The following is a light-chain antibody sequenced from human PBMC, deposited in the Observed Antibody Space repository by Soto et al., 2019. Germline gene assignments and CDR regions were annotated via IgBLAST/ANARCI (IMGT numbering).Light chain of an antibody. Sequence: DIQMTQSPSSLSASVGDRISITCRASQSITSYLNWYQQTPGKAPNMLTYAASSLQSGVPSRFRGSRSGTDFTLTISSLQPEDFSTYYCQQTYGKFWTFGQGTKVDIK. CDR2: AAS. CDR1: QSITSY. V-gene: IGKV1-39*01. CDR3: QQTYGKFWT. J-gene: IGKJ1*01.